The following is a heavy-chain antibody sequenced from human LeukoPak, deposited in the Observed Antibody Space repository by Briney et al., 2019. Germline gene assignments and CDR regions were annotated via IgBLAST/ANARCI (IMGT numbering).Heavy chain of an antibody. D-gene: IGHD5-24*01. CDR3: ARESMATALSFDY. CDR2: ISSSGSTI. J-gene: IGHJ4*02. V-gene: IGHV3-48*04. Sequence: GGSLRLSCAASGFTFSSYSMNWVRQAPGKGLEWVSYISSSGSTIYYADSVKGRFTISRDNAKNSLYLQMDSLRAEDTAVYYCARESMATALSFDYWGQGTLVTVSS. CDR1: GFTFSSYS.